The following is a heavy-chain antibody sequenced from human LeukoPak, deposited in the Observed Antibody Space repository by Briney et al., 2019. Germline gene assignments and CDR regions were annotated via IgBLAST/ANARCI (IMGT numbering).Heavy chain of an antibody. Sequence: PGGSLRLSCAASGFTFSSYGMHWVRQAPGKGLEWVAVIWYDGSNKYYADSVKGRFTISRDNSKNTLYLQMNSLRAEDTAVYYCATGKYSSSSDRFDYWGQGTLVTVSS. J-gene: IGHJ4*02. CDR3: ATGKYSSSSDRFDY. CDR2: IWYDGSNK. CDR1: GFTFSSYG. D-gene: IGHD6-6*01. V-gene: IGHV3-33*01.